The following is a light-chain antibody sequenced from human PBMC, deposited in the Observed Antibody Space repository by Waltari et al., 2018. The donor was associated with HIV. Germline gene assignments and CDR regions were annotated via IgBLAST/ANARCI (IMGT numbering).Light chain of an antibody. CDR1: SSNIGVNS. CDR3: AAGDDSLIGHV. V-gene: IGLV1-44*01. J-gene: IGLJ1*01. CDR2: NKD. Sequence: QSVLTQPPSASGPPGQRVAISCSGSSSNIGVNSVNWDQQLPGTAPNPVIDNKDQRPSGVPDRFAGSKSGTAASLAISGLQSEDEADYYWAAGDDSLIGHVFGSGTMVTVL.